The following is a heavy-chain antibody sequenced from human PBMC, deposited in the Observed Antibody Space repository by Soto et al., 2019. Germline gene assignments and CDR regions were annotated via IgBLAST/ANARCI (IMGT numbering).Heavy chain of an antibody. Sequence: GSLRLSCDASGXTFSSYTMNWVRLAPGKGLEWVATIGGSGDGTYSGDSVKGRFTISRDNSKNTVYLQMNRLRAEDTAIYYCARAREASLLRVPSSYWGQGNLVTVSP. CDR2: IGGSGDGT. CDR1: GXTFSSYT. J-gene: IGHJ4*02. D-gene: IGHD2-21*02. V-gene: IGHV3-23*01. CDR3: ARAREASLLRVPSSY.